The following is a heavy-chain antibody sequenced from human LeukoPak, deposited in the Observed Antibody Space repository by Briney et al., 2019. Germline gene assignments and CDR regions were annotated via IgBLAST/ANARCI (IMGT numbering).Heavy chain of an antibody. D-gene: IGHD3-10*01. CDR2: IKTRPEGGTT. V-gene: IGHV3-15*01. Sequence: PGGSLRLSCAASGFSFSYAWMSWVRQAPGKGLEWVGRIKTRPEGGTTDYAEPVKGRFTIYRDDSENTESLQMNSLKTEDTAVYYCTTDAGVSLVRGVLIKSYWGQGTLVIVSS. CDR1: GFSFSYAW. CDR3: TTDAGVSLVRGVLIKSY. J-gene: IGHJ4*02.